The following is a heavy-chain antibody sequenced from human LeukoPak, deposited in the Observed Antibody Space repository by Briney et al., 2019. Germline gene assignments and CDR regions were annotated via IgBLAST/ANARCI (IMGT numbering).Heavy chain of an antibody. CDR1: GGSISSSSYY. Sequence: SETLSLTCTVSGGSISSSSYYWGWIRQPPGKGLEWIGSIYYSGSTYYDPSLKSRVTISVDTSKNQFSLKLSSVTAADTAVYYCARVSMDTAMVDYYYYYYMDVWGKGTTVTVSS. V-gene: IGHV4-39*07. J-gene: IGHJ6*03. D-gene: IGHD5-18*01. CDR3: ARVSMDTAMVDYYYYYYMDV. CDR2: IYYSGST.